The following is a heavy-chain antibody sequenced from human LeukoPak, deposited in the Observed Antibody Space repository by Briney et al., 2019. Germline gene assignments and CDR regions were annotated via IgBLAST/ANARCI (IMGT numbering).Heavy chain of an antibody. J-gene: IGHJ4*02. CDR3: ARAGGRDFHFDS. CDR2: IYYSGST. V-gene: IGHV4-4*02. Sequence: SGTLSLTCAVTGGSITNSYWWTWVRQSPGKGLEWVGEIYYSGSTNYNPSLKSRVTMSVDKSKNQFSLKLSSVTAADTAFYFCARAGGRDFHFDSWGQGTLVTVSS. D-gene: IGHD5-12*01. CDR1: GGSITNSYW.